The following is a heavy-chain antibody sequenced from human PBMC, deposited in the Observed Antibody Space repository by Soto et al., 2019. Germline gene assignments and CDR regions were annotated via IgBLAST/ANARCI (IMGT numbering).Heavy chain of an antibody. CDR1: GFTFSIYS. Sequence: GSLRLSCAASGFTFSIYSMNWVRQAPGKGLEWVSSISSSSSYIYYADSVKGRFTISRDNAKNSLYLQMNSLRAEDTAVYYCVRDWSTFWGMDVWGQGTTVTVSS. CDR2: ISSSSSYI. V-gene: IGHV3-21*01. J-gene: IGHJ6*02. CDR3: VRDWSTFWGMDV.